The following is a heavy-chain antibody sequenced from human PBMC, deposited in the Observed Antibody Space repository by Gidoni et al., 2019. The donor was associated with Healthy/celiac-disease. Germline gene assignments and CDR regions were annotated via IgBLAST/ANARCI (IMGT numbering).Heavy chain of an antibody. CDR1: GFTFSSYG. CDR3: ANQGTSGARGGMDV. CDR2: ISKDGRKK. V-gene: IGHV3-30*18. D-gene: IGHD3-10*01. Sequence: QVQLVESGGGVVQPGGSLRLSCAASGFTFSSYGLHWVRQAPGKGLEWVAVISKDGRKKYYAKCVKSRFNKSRDNSKNTLEMEMNRPKAGETAVDFCANQGTSGARGGMDVWGQGTTVTVSS. J-gene: IGHJ6*02.